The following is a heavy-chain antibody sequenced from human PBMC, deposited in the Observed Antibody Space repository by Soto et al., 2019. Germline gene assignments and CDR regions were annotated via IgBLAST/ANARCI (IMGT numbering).Heavy chain of an antibody. D-gene: IGHD2-2*01. CDR2: ISSDGGTT. J-gene: IGHJ5*02. CDR3: ARSKRGDCSSTSCYDWFDP. CDR1: GFTFSNYW. Sequence: GGSLRLSCAASGFTFSNYWMHWVRQAPGKGLVWVSRISSDGGTTSYADSVKGRFTISRDSAKNTLYLQMNSLRAEDTAVYYCARSKRGDCSSTSCYDWFDPWGQGTLVTVSS. V-gene: IGHV3-74*01.